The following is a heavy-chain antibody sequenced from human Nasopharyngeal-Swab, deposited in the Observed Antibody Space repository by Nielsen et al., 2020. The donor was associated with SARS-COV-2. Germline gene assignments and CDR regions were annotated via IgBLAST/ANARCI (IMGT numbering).Heavy chain of an antibody. J-gene: IGHJ4*02. CDR2: ISDDNTI. V-gene: IGHV3-23*01. Sequence: WIRQPPGKGLEWISYISDDNTIFYADSVKGRFTISRDNSKNTLYLQMNSLRAEDTAVYYCAKPLYGDSPFDYWGQGTLVTVSS. CDR3: AKPLYGDSPFDY. D-gene: IGHD4-17*01.